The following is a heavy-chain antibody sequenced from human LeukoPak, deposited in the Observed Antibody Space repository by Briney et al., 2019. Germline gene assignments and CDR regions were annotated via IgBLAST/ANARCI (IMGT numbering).Heavy chain of an antibody. J-gene: IGHJ6*02. V-gene: IGHV1-18*01. CDR1: GYTFTSDG. Sequence: ASVKVPCKASGYTFTSDGISWVRQAPGQGLEWMGWISAHNGNTKYEQKLQGRVTMTTDTSTSTAYMELRSLRSDDTAVYYCARVRQNTYGYYYFGMDVWGQGTTVTVSS. D-gene: IGHD5-18*01. CDR2: ISAHNGNT. CDR3: ARVRQNTYGYYYFGMDV.